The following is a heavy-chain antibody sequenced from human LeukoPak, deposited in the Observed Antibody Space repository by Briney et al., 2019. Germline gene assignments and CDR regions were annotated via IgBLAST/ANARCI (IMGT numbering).Heavy chain of an antibody. Sequence: SETLPLTCAVYGGSFSGYYWSWIRQPPGKGLEWIGEINHSGSTNYNPSLKSRVTISVDTSKNQFSLKLSSVTAADTAAYYCGLVYSSSWYPPYYFDYWGQGTLVTVSS. D-gene: IGHD6-13*01. J-gene: IGHJ4*02. CDR2: INHSGST. CDR1: GGSFSGYY. V-gene: IGHV4-34*01. CDR3: GLVYSSSWYPPYYFDY.